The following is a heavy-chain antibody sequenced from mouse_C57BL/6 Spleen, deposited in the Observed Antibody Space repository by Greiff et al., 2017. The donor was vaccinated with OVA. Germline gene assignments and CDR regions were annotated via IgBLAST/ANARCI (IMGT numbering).Heavy chain of an antibody. CDR2: INPYNGDT. CDR1: GYSLTGYF. V-gene: IGHV1-20*01. Sequence: VQLQQSGPELVKPGDSVKISCTASGYSLTGYFMNWVMQSHGKSLEWIGRINPYNGDTFYNQKLTGKATWTVDKSSSSAHMELLSLTSEDSAVYYYAREYHYDWFACWGQGTLVTVSA. J-gene: IGHJ3*01. D-gene: IGHD2-4*01. CDR3: AREYHYDWFAC.